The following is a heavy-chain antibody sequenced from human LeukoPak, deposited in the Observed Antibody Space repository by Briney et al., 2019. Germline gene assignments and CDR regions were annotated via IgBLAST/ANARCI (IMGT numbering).Heavy chain of an antibody. CDR1: GXTFSSYW. CDR3: AREGYTYDYPYFDY. J-gene: IGHJ4*02. V-gene: IGHV3-7*04. D-gene: IGHD5-18*01. Sequence: TGGSLRLSWAASGXTFSSYWMTWVRQAPGKGLEWVAKTKQDGSEEYYVDSVKGRFTISRDNAKNSLYLQMDSLRAEDTAVYYCAREGYTYDYPYFDYWGQGTLVTVSS. CDR2: TKQDGSEE.